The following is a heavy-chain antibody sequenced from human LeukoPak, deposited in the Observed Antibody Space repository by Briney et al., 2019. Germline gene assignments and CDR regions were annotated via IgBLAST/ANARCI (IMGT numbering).Heavy chain of an antibody. CDR2: IYSGGST. J-gene: IGHJ4*02. Sequence: GGSLRLSCAASGFTVSSNYMSWVRQAPGKGLEWVSVIYSGGSTYYADSVKGRFTISRDNSKNTLYLQMNSLRAEDTAVYYCAKEYCSSTSCYTFDYWGQGTLVTVSS. V-gene: IGHV3-53*01. D-gene: IGHD2-2*02. CDR1: GFTVSSNY. CDR3: AKEYCSSTSCYTFDY.